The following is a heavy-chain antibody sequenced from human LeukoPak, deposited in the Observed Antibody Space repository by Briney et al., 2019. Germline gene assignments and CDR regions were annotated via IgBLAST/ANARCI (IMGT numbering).Heavy chain of an antibody. D-gene: IGHD3/OR15-3a*01. CDR1: GFTFSRYC. J-gene: IGHJ2*01. CDR2: IKQGGSEK. V-gene: IGHV3-7*01. CDR3: AKDWTGTKPFDL. Sequence: GGSLTLSCAACGFTFSRYCMICLRQSRGRGLEWVANIKQGGSEKNYVDSVKGRFTLSRDNDKNTLYLQMNSMRAEDTAVYYCAKDWTGTKPFDLWGRGTLVTVSS.